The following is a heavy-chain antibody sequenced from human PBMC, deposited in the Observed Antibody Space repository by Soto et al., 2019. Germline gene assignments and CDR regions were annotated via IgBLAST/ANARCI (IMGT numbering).Heavy chain of an antibody. CDR2: IIPIFGTA. Sequence: ASVKVSCKASGGTFSSYAISWVRQAPGQGLEWMGGIIPIFGTANYAQKFQGRVTITADKSTSTAYMELSSLRYEDTAVYYCAWAYGGGDCYTWYHYGMDVWGQGTTVTVSS. CDR3: AWAYGGGDCYTWYHYGMDV. J-gene: IGHJ6*02. V-gene: IGHV1-69*06. CDR1: GGTFSSYA. D-gene: IGHD2-21*02.